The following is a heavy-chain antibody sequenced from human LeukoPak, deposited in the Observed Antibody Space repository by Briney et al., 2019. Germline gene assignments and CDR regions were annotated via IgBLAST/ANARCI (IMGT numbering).Heavy chain of an antibody. V-gene: IGHV4-4*02. D-gene: IGHD6-25*01. J-gene: IGHJ3*02. CDR1: GGSISSSNW. CDR2: IYHSGST. CDR3: AREIGFPWDAFDI. Sequence: KPSETLSLTCAVSGGSISSSNWWSWVRQPPGKGLEWIGEIYHSGSTNYNPSLKSRVTISVDTSKNQFSLKLSSVTAADTAVYYCAREIGFPWDAFDIWGQGTMVTVSS.